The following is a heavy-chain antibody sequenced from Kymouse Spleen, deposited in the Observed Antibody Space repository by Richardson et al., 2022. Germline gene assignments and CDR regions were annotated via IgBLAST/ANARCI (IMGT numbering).Heavy chain of an antibody. D-gene: IGHD1-20*01. CDR1: GGSFSGYY. J-gene: IGHJ3*02. CDR2: INHSGST. CDR3: ARVYNWNDGYAFDI. V-gene: IGHV4-34*01. Sequence: QVQLQQWGAGLLKPSETLSLTCAVYGGSFSGYYWSWIRQPPGKGLEWIGEINHSGSTNYNPSLKSRVTISVDTSKNQFSLKLSSVTAADTAVYYCARVYNWNDGYAFDIWGQGTMVTVSS.